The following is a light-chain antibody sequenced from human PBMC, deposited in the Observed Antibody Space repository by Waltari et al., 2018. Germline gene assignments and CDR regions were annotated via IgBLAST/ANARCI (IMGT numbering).Light chain of an antibody. CDR1: QGISTY. CDR3: QQSFTTPYT. Sequence: DLQMTQSPSTLSASLGNRVTITCRASQGISTYLNWYQQKPGKAPQLLIYATSRLQTGVPPRFSGSASGTDFTLTIGSLQPEDFATYYCQQSFTTPYTFGQGTNLQIK. J-gene: IGKJ2*01. CDR2: ATS. V-gene: IGKV1-39*01.